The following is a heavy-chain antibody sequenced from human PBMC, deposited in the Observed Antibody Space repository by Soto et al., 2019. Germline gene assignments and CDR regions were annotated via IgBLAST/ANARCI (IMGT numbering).Heavy chain of an antibody. J-gene: IGHJ4*02. D-gene: IGHD3-16*01. CDR3: AKAYFVWSSEQPYYFDY. V-gene: IGHV3-23*01. CDR1: GFTFSNYA. CDR2: ISGSGGRS. Sequence: EVQLLDSGGGLVQPGGSLRLSCAASGFTFSNYAMTWVRQGPRKGLEWVSGISGSGGRSYYADSVKGRFTISRDNSKSTLYLQMNSLRAEDTAVYNCAKAYFVWSSEQPYYFDYWGQGTLVTVSS.